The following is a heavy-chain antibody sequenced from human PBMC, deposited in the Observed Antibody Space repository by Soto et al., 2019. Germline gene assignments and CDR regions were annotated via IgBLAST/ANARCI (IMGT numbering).Heavy chain of an antibody. Sequence: QVHLVESGGGEVQPGRSLRLSCAASGFTFSTYSIHWVRQAPGKGLEWVAVISYDGSHKYYADSVKGRFTIFRDNSKSTLYLQMNTMRPEDTAMYYCARVYISLDYGIDYWGQGTLVTVSS. V-gene: IGHV3-30-3*01. J-gene: IGHJ4*02. CDR3: ARVYISLDYGIDY. CDR2: ISYDGSHK. CDR1: GFTFSTYS. D-gene: IGHD3-3*02.